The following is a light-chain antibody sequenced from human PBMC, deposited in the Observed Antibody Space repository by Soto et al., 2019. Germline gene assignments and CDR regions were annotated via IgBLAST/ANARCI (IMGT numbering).Light chain of an antibody. Sequence: EIVMTQSPASLSVSPGDGATLSCWASQSVASNVAWYQQKPGQGPRLLIHGVSTRAAGVPARFSGSGSATDFTLTISSLQSEDFAVYYCQQYHHWPPQYTFGRGTKLQIK. V-gene: IGKV3-15*01. CDR1: QSVASN. CDR3: QQYHHWPPQYT. J-gene: IGKJ2*01. CDR2: GVS.